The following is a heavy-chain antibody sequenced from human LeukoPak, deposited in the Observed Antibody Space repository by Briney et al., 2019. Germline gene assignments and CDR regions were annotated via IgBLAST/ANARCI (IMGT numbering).Heavy chain of an antibody. CDR2: IIPIFGTA. D-gene: IGHD3-22*01. CDR1: GGTFSSYA. CDR3: ARDSSGENGWFDP. J-gene: IGHJ5*02. Sequence: GASVKVSCKASGGTFSSYAISWVRQAPGQGLEWMGGIIPIFGTANYAQKFQGRVTITADESTSTAYMELSSLRSEDTAVYYCARDSSGENGWFDPWGRGTLVTVSS. V-gene: IGHV1-69*01.